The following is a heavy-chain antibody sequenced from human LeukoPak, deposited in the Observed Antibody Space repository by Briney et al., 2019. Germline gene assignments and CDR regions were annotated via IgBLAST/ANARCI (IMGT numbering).Heavy chain of an antibody. CDR1: GFTFSIYW. CDR3: AKRPSDYGDYVSYFDF. Sequence: GGSLRLSCAASGFTFSIYWMSWVRQAPGKGLEWVGVISDDGRSKDYADSVKGRFTISRDNSKDTLYLQMNGLRNEDTAVYYCAKRPSDYGDYVSYFDFWGQGTLVTVSS. CDR2: ISDDGRSK. V-gene: IGHV3-30*18. J-gene: IGHJ4*02. D-gene: IGHD4-17*01.